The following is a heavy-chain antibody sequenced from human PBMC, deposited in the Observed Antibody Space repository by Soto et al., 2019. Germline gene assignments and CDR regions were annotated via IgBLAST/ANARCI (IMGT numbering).Heavy chain of an antibody. CDR3: VSVGLDSLRDY. D-gene: IGHD2-15*01. CDR1: GFIFRNYA. CDR2: LRSNGSTT. Sequence: EVELVESGGGVVQPGGSLRLSCAASGFIFRNYAMHWVRQPPGKGLEYVAALRSNGSTTFYANSVKGRFIICRDNSKNSRSLQMGRLPTDVMAVYYCVSVGLDSLRDYWGPGTLVTVSS. V-gene: IGHV3-64*01. J-gene: IGHJ4*02.